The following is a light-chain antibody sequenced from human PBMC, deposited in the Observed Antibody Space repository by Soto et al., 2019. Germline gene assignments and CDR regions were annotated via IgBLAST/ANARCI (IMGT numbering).Light chain of an antibody. J-gene: IGKJ1*01. Sequence: VMTPSLLHLYVSPGPRATLSCMSSQTVASNLAWYQQQPGQDPRILINDASTRANGGPARFSGSGSGTELTLSISSLQSEDSAVYYCQQYNNWPWTFGQGTKVDIK. V-gene: IGKV3-15*01. CDR1: QTVASN. CDR3: QQYNNWPWT. CDR2: DAS.